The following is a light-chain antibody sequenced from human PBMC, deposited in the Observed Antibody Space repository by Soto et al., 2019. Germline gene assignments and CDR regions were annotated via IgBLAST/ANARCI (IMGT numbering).Light chain of an antibody. CDR2: DAS. CDR1: QSVGKY. Sequence: IGLTQSPGTVSLYPGGRVTRSCRASQSVGKYLVWYQQKPGQAPRLLIYDASNRATGIPARFSGSGSGTDFTLTISSLEPEDVAVYYCQQRGNRPPWTFGQGTKVDIK. V-gene: IGKV3-11*01. J-gene: IGKJ1*01. CDR3: QQRGNRPPWT.